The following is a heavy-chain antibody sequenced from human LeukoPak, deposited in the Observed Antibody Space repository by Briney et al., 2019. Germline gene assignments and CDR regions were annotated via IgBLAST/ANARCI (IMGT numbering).Heavy chain of an antibody. D-gene: IGHD5-12*01. CDR3: ARDRWLGY. CDR2: IYYSGST. CDR1: GGSISSYY. J-gene: IGHJ4*02. V-gene: IGHV4-59*01. Sequence: PSETLSLTCTVSGGSISSYYWSWIRQPPGKGLEYIGYIYYSGSTNYNPSLKSRVTMSLDTSKNQFSLKLASVTTADTAVYYCARDRWLGYWGQGTLVTVSS.